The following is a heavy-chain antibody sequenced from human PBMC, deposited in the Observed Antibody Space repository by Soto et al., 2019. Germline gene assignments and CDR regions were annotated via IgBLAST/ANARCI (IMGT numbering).Heavy chain of an antibody. D-gene: IGHD3-9*01. V-gene: IGHV2-5*02. CDR2: IYWDDDK. Sequence: SGPTLVNPTQTLTLTCTFSGFSLSTSGVGVGWIRQPPGKALEWLALIYWDDDKRYSPSLKSRLTITKDTSKNQVVLTMTNMDPVDTATYYCAHQKALRYFDWLSDHYYYYYGMDVWGQGTTVTVSS. CDR1: GFSLSTSGVG. J-gene: IGHJ6*02. CDR3: AHQKALRYFDWLSDHYYYYYGMDV.